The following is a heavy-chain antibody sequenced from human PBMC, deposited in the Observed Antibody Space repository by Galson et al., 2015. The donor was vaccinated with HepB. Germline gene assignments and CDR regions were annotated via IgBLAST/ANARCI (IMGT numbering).Heavy chain of an antibody. J-gene: IGHJ6*02. Sequence: SVKVSCKASGGTFSSYAISWVRQAPGQGLEWMGGIIPIFGTANYAQKFQGRVTITADESTSTAYMELSSLRSEDTAVYYCARDLWGGPTYPHYYGMDVWGQGTTVTVSS. V-gene: IGHV1-69*13. CDR3: ARDLWGGPTYPHYYGMDV. D-gene: IGHD3-10*01. CDR2: IIPIFGTA. CDR1: GGTFSSYA.